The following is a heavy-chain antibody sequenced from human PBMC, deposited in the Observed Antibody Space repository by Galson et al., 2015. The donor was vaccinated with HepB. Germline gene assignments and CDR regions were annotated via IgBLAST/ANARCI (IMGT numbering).Heavy chain of an antibody. CDR3: ARDELYGDYGPSYFDY. D-gene: IGHD4-17*01. CDR1: GYTFTSYA. V-gene: IGHV1-3*01. CDR2: INAGNGNT. Sequence: SVKVSCKASGYTFTSYAMHWVRQAPGQRLEWMGWINAGNGNTKYSQKFQGRVTITRDTSASTAYTELSSLRSEDTAVYYCARDELYGDYGPSYFDYWGQGTLVAVSS. J-gene: IGHJ4*02.